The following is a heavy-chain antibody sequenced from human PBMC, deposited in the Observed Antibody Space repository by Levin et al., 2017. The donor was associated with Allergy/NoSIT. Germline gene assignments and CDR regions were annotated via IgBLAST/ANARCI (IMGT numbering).Heavy chain of an antibody. CDR2: ITGGGFNT. V-gene: IGHV3-23*01. J-gene: IGHJ3*01. D-gene: IGHD1-1*01. CDR1: GFTISEYA. CDR3: AKKQGGTSGFSFDV. Sequence: GGSLRLSCAVSGFTISEYAMAWVRQAPGKGLEWVSVITGGGFNTYCGDSVKGRFTVSRDDSKDTLYLELNSLGGEDTAVYYCAKKQGGTSGFSFDVWGQGTMVTVSS.